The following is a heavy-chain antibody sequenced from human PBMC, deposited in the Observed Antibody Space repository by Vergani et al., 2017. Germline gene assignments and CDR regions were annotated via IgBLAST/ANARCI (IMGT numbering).Heavy chain of an antibody. D-gene: IGHD1-1*01. CDR3: ARGRVQLERRWYYYYYMDV. Sequence: QVQLQQWGAGLLKPSETLSLTCAVYGWSFSGYYWSWIRQPPGKGLEWIGEINHSGSTNYRPSLKSRVTISVDTSKNQFSLKLSSVTAADTAVYYCARGRVQLERRWYYYYYMDVWGKGTTVTVSS. CDR1: GWSFSGYY. V-gene: IGHV4-34*01. J-gene: IGHJ6*03. CDR2: INHSGST.